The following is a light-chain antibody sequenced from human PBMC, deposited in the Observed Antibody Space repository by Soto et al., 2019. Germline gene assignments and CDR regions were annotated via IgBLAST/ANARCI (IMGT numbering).Light chain of an antibody. CDR2: GAS. Sequence: EIVLTQSPGTLSLSPGERATLSCRASQSVSSRYFAWYQQKPGQAPRLLIYGASSRATGIPDRFSGSGSGTDFTLTISRLEPEDFAVYYCQQYGSSPTTFGQGTRLEIK. J-gene: IGKJ5*01. CDR1: QSVSSRY. CDR3: QQYGSSPTT. V-gene: IGKV3-20*01.